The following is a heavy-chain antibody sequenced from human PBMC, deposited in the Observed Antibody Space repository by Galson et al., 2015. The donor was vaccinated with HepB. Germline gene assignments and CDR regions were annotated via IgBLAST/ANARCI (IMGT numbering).Heavy chain of an antibody. CDR3: AKDLSYSSGWRERDY. V-gene: IGHV3-23*01. D-gene: IGHD6-19*01. Sequence: SLRLSCAASGFTFSSYAMSWVRQAPGKGLEWVSAISGSGGSTHYADSVKGRFTISRDNSKNTLYLQMNSLRAEDTAVYYCAKDLSYSSGWRERDYWGQGTLVTVSS. J-gene: IGHJ4*02. CDR1: GFTFSSYA. CDR2: ISGSGGST.